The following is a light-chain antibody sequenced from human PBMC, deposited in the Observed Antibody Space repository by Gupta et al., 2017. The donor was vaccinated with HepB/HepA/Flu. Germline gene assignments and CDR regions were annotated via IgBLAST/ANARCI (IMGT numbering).Light chain of an antibody. J-gene: IGKJ1*01. CDR3: QQNYRTPKA. CDR2: DAT. V-gene: IGKV1-39*01. Sequence: IQMTKPPSSLSASVGDRVTITCRASQSISSFLNWYQQRPGKAPKLLIYDATTLQSGVPSRFSGSGSGTDFTLSISSLQPEDFATYYCQQNYRTPKAFGQGTKVEVK. CDR1: QSISSF.